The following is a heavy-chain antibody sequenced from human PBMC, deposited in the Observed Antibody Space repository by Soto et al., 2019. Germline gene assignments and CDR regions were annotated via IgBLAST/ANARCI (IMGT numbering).Heavy chain of an antibody. V-gene: IGHV4-31*03. CDR1: GGSINSGGYY. CDR2: INHSGST. CDR3: ARLASGWQYYYFDF. D-gene: IGHD6-19*01. Sequence: ASETLSLTCTVSGGSINSGGYYWTWIRQHPGKGLEWIGEINHSGSTNYNPSLTRRATLSVDTSKDQVSLKLTSVTAADTAVYYCARLASGWQYYYFDFWGRGTPVTVSS. J-gene: IGHJ2*01.